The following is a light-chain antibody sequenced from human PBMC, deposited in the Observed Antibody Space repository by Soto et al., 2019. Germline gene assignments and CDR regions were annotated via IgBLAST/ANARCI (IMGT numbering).Light chain of an antibody. CDR3: QQLNSYPDT. CDR1: QGISSY. CDR2: AAS. V-gene: IGKV1-9*01. Sequence: IQLTQSPSSLSASVGDRVTITCRASQGISSYLAWYQQKPGKAPKLLIYAASTLQSGVPSRFSGSGSVTDFTIPISSLQPEDFATYYCQQLNSYPDTFGQGTKLEIK. J-gene: IGKJ2*01.